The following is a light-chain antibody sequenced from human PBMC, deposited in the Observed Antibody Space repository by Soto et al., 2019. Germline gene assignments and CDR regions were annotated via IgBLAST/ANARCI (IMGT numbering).Light chain of an antibody. CDR2: DAS. CDR3: QQRFNWWT. Sequence: EIVLTQSPASLSLSPGEKATLSCRASQSVGRDLAWYQQKPGQAPRLLIYDASNRATGIPARFSGSGSGTDFTLTISSLEHEDFAFYYCQQRFNWWTFGQGTKVEIK. J-gene: IGKJ1*01. V-gene: IGKV3-11*01. CDR1: QSVGRD.